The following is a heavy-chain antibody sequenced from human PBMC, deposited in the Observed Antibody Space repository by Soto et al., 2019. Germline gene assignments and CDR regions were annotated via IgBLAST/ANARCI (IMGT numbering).Heavy chain of an antibody. CDR1: GFTFRDYA. CDR3: VRDHRWAFDI. D-gene: IGHD2-15*01. Sequence: GGSLGLSCIDSGFTFRDYAFNWVRQAPGKGLEWVSYISAGGGSIFYADSVKGRFTISRDDARNSVYLQMDTLRHEDTAVYHCVRDHRWAFDIWGQGTVVTVSS. J-gene: IGHJ3*02. CDR2: ISAGGGSI. V-gene: IGHV3-48*02.